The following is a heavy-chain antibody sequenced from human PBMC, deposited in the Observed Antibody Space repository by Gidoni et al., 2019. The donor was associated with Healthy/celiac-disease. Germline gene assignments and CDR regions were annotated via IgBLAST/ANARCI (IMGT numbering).Heavy chain of an antibody. Sequence: QVQLVQSGAEVKKPGASVKVSCKASGYTFTSYAMHWVRQAPGQRLEWMGWINAGNGNTKYSQKFQGRVTITRDTSASTAYMELSSLRSEDTAVYYCARDPHPYDSSSWYGTFYYYYGMDVWGQGTTVTVSS. CDR1: GYTFTSYA. J-gene: IGHJ6*02. V-gene: IGHV1-3*01. CDR3: ARDPHPYDSSSWYGTFYYYYGMDV. D-gene: IGHD6-13*01. CDR2: INAGNGNT.